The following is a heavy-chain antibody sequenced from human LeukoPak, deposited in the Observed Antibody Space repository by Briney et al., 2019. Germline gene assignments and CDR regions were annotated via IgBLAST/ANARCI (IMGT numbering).Heavy chain of an antibody. D-gene: IGHD3-22*01. V-gene: IGHV1-18*01. CDR1: GYTFTSYG. CDR2: ISAYNGNT. J-gene: IGHJ5*02. CDR3: ARENYDSSGLRGWFDP. Sequence: EASVKVSCKASGYTFTSYGISWVRQAPGQGVEWMGWISAYNGNTNYAQKFQGRVTITADESTSTAYMELSSLRSEDTAVYYCARENYDSSGLRGWFDPWGQGTLVTVSS.